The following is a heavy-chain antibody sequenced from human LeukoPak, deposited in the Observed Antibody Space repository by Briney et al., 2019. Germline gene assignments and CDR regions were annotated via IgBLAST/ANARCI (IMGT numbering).Heavy chain of an antibody. V-gene: IGHV3-30-3*01. CDR2: XSFDGSKS. Sequence: PGGSLRLSCAASGFTFSSYAMXXXXQAPGKGXXXXXXXSFDGSKSYYADSMKGRCTISRDNSKNTLYLQMNSLRAEDTAAYYCARDRQPYYHYYGMDVWGQGTTVTVSS. J-gene: IGHJ6*02. CDR1: GFTFSSYA. D-gene: IGHD3-10*01. CDR3: ARDRQPYYHYYGMDV.